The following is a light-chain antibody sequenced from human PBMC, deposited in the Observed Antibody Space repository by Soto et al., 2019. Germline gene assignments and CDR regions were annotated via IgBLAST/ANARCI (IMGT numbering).Light chain of an antibody. Sequence: QSVLTQPPSVSGAPGQRVTISCTGSSSNIGTGYDVHGYQQLPGTAPKLLIYANSNRPSGVPDRISGSKSGTSASLAITGRRAEDEADEYGQPYDSSLSGSVIFGGGTKLTVL. J-gene: IGLJ2*01. CDR2: ANS. CDR3: QPYDSSLSGSVI. CDR1: SSNIGTGYD. V-gene: IGLV1-40*01.